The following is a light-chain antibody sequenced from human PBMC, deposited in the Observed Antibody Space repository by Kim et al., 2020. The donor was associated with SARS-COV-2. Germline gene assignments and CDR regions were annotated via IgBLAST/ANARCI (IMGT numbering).Light chain of an antibody. V-gene: IGLV3-1*01. CDR3: QAWDSSSVV. CDR2: QDS. CDR1: KLGDKY. Sequence: VAQGQTASITCSGDKLGDKYACWYQQKPGQSPVLVIYQDSKRPSGIPERFSGSNSGNTATLTISGTQAMDEADYYCQAWDSSSVVFGGGTQLTVL. J-gene: IGLJ2*01.